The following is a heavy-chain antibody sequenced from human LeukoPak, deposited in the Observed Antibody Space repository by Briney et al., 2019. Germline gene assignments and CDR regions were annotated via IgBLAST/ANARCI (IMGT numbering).Heavy chain of an antibody. Sequence: GTGGSLRLSRAASGFTFDDYGMSWVRQHPRNGLEWVSCINLNGGTTGYADSVKGRFTIFRDNDNNSLYLQMNSLRGEDTAIYYCARCTTGKTFGSLREIKKSREIDYWGQGTLVTVSS. J-gene: IGHJ4*02. CDR1: GFTFDDYG. CDR2: INLNGGTT. CDR3: ARCTTGKTFGSLREIKKSREIDY. D-gene: IGHD1-1*01. V-gene: IGHV3-20*04.